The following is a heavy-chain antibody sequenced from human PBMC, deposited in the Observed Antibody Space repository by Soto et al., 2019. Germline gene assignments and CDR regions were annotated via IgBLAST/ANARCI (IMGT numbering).Heavy chain of an antibody. D-gene: IGHD2-2*01. CDR3: ARGGVVPAAIRYYYYYYMDV. V-gene: IGHV1-46*01. CDR1: GYTFTSYY. Sequence: ASVKVSCKASGYTFTSYYMHWVRQAPGQGLEWMGIINPSGGNTSYAQKFQGRVTMTRNTSTSTAYMELSSLRSEDTAVYYRARGGVVPAAIRYYYYYYMDVWGKGTTVTVSS. CDR2: INPSGGNT. J-gene: IGHJ6*03.